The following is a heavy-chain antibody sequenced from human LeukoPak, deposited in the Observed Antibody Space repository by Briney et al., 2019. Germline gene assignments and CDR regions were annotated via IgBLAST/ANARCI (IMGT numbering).Heavy chain of an antibody. V-gene: IGHV4-39*07. J-gene: IGHJ3*02. CDR3: ARVSGITMIVVMEYDTFDI. CDR2: IYYSGST. D-gene: IGHD3-22*01. CDR1: GGSISSSSYY. Sequence: SETLSLTCTVSGGSISSSSYYWGWIRQPPGKGLEWIGSIYYSGSTYYNPSLKSRVTISVDTSKNQFSLKLSSVTAADTALYYCARVSGITMIVVMEYDTFDIWGQGTMVTVSS.